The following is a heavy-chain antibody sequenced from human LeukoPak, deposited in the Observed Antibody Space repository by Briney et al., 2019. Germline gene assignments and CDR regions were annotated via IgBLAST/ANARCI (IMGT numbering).Heavy chain of an antibody. CDR3: ARNDYGGHDAFDI. Sequence: PLASVKVSCKASGGTFSSYAISWVRQAPGQGLEWMGGIIPIFGTANYAQKFQGRVTITADESTSTAYMELSSLRSEDTAVYYCARNDYGGHDAFDIWGQGTMVIVSS. CDR1: GGTFSSYA. J-gene: IGHJ3*02. V-gene: IGHV1-69*13. CDR2: IIPIFGTA. D-gene: IGHD4-17*01.